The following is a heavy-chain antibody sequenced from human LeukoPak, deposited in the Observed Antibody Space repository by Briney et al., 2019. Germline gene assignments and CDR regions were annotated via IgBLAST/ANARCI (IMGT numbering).Heavy chain of an antibody. V-gene: IGHV4-4*07. Sequence: SETLSLTCTVSGGSISSYYWSWIRQPAGKGLEWIGRNYTSGSTNYNPSLKSRVTMSVDTSKNQFSLKLSSVTAADTAVYYCARGPFLPFNANYYYYYYMDVWGKGTTVTVSS. CDR2: NYTSGST. CDR3: ARGPFLPFNANYYYYYYMDV. J-gene: IGHJ6*03. CDR1: GGSISSYY.